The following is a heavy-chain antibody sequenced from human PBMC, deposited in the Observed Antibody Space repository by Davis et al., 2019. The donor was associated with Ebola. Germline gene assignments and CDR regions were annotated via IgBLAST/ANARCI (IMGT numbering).Heavy chain of an antibody. Sequence: PGGSLRLSCAASGFTFSSYGMHWVRQAPGKGLEWVAFIRYDGSNKYYADSVKGRFTISRDNSKNTLYLQMNSLRAEDTAVYYCAKGGYYLSPLADFDYWGQGTLVTVSS. CDR1: GFTFSSYG. CDR2: IRYDGSNK. J-gene: IGHJ4*02. V-gene: IGHV3-30*02. CDR3: AKGGYYLSPLADFDY. D-gene: IGHD3-3*01.